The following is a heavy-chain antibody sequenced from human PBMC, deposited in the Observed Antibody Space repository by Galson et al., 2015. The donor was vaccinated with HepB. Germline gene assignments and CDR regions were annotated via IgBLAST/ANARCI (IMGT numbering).Heavy chain of an antibody. J-gene: IGHJ5*02. CDR3: ARDRTDILTGYYNVANTLEGGFDP. V-gene: IGHV1-69*04. CDR2: IIPILGIA. D-gene: IGHD3-9*01. CDR1: GGTFSSYA. Sequence: SVKVSCKASGGTFSSYAISWVRQAPGQGLEWMGRIIPILGIANYAQKFQGRVTITADKSTSTAYMELSSLRSEDTAVYYCARDRTDILTGYYNVANTLEGGFDPWGQGTLVTVSS.